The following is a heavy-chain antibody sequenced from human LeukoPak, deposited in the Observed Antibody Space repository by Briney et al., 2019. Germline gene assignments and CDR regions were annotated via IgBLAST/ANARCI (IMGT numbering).Heavy chain of an antibody. Sequence: SETLSLTCTVSGGSISSYYWSWIRQPPGKGLEWIGYIYYSGSINYNPSLKSRVTISVDTSKNQFSLKLSSVTAADTALYYCASGSHPYYYYGMDVWGQGTTVTVSS. CDR3: ASGSHPYYYYGMDV. J-gene: IGHJ6*02. V-gene: IGHV4-59*08. CDR1: GGSISSYY. CDR2: IYYSGSI.